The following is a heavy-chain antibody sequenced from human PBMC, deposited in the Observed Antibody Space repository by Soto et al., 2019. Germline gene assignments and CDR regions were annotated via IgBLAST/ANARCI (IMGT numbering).Heavy chain of an antibody. CDR1: GYSFTSYW. CDR2: IYPGDSDT. V-gene: IGHV5-51*01. CDR3: ARQGSNGAYYYYRMDV. D-gene: IGHD2-8*01. Sequence: GESLKISGTGSGYSFTSYWIGWVRQMPGKGLEWMGIIYPGDSDTRYSPSFQGQVTMSVDKSNNTACLHWSSLKASDTAMYYCARQGSNGAYYYYRMDVWGQGTTVTVSS. J-gene: IGHJ6*02.